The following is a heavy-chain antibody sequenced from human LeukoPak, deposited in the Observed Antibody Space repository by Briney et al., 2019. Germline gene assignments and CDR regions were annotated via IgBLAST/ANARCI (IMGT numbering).Heavy chain of an antibody. CDR3: AGLEGRYSTVLYYYFDY. D-gene: IGHD6-19*01. J-gene: IGHJ4*02. V-gene: IGHV4-4*02. CDR1: GGSISSVNL. Sequence: SSQTLSLTCAVSGGSISSVNLWSWVRQPPGKGLERVGEMYLSGTTPYNPSLGGRVTISIDKSKNQLSLKLSSVTDADTAVYYCAGLEGRYSTVLYYYFDYWGQGTLVTVSS. CDR2: MYLSGTT.